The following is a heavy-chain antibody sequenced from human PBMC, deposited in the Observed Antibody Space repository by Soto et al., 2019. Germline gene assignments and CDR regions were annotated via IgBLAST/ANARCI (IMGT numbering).Heavy chain of an antibody. Sequence: QITSNESGPTPVKPRQTLTLTCTFSGFSLTTSGVGVGWIRQSPGKAPEWLALIYWDDDKRYSPSLKSRLTITKDTSKNQVVLTMADLDPADTATYYCAHRVLRTVFGLVTTTAIYFDFWGQGTPVAVSS. J-gene: IGHJ4*02. CDR1: GFSLTTSGVG. CDR3: AHRVLRTVFGLVTTTAIYFDF. D-gene: IGHD3-3*01. V-gene: IGHV2-5*02. CDR2: IYWDDDK.